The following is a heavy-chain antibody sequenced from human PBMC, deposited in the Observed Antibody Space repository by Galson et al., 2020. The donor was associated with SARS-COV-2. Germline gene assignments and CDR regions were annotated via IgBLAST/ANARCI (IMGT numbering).Heavy chain of an antibody. CDR1: GFIFSDYA. D-gene: IGHD2-2*01. V-gene: IGHV3-64D*06. J-gene: IGHJ5*02. Sequence: GDSLKISCSASGFIFSDYAMHWVRQAPGKGLEYVSAISSNGETSFYADSVNGRFTMSRDNSKNMFYLQMTALRLEDTAFYFCLSYSSTRQNHWGQGTLVTVSS. CDR3: LSYSSTRQNH. CDR2: ISSNGETS.